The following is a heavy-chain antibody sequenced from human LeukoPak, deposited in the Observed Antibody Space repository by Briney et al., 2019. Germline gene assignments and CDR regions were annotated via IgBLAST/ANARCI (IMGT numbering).Heavy chain of an antibody. Sequence: GGSLRPSCAASGFTFSSYAMSWVRQAPGKGLEWVSAISGSGGSTYYADSVKGRFTISRDNSKNTLYLQMNSLRAEDTAVYYCAKATYGGNTEFDYWGQGTLVTVSS. CDR3: AKATYGGNTEFDY. CDR1: GFTFSSYA. V-gene: IGHV3-23*01. D-gene: IGHD4-23*01. J-gene: IGHJ4*02. CDR2: ISGSGGST.